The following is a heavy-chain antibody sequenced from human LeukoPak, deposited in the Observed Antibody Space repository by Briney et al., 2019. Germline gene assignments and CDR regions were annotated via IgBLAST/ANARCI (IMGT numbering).Heavy chain of an antibody. J-gene: IGHJ3*02. Sequence: GESLKISCKGSGYSFTSYWIGWVRQAPGQGLEWMGWSNPNSGGTNYAQKFQGRVTMTRDTSISTAYMELSRLRSDDTAVYYCARGPWVRFGVVIIGAFDIRGQGTMVTVSS. CDR2: SNPNSGGT. CDR3: ARGPWVRFGVVIIGAFDI. D-gene: IGHD3-3*01. V-gene: IGHV1-2*02. CDR1: GYSFTSYW.